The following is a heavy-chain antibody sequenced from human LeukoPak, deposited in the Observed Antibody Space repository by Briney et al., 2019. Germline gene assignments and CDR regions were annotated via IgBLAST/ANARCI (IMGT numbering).Heavy chain of an antibody. CDR1: GYTFTSYG. V-gene: IGHV1-69*13. D-gene: IGHD3-22*01. Sequence: SVKVSCKASGYTFTSYGISWVRQAPGQGLEWMGGIIPIFGTANYAQKFQGRVTITADESTSTAYMELSSLRSEDTAVYYCAYTHRLSITMIVVVTSFDYWGQGTLVTVSS. CDR3: AYTHRLSITMIVVVTSFDY. J-gene: IGHJ4*02. CDR2: IIPIFGTA.